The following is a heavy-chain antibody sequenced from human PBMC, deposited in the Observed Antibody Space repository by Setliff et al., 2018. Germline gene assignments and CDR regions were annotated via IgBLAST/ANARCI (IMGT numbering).Heavy chain of an antibody. Sequence: PGGSLRLSCAASGFTFSNFWMGWVRQAPGKGLEWVSAVSGGGDTTFYAASVKGRFTISRDNSKNTVYLQMNSLRAEDTALYYCVKAHYCRSTSCAFDYWGQGALVTVSS. CDR2: VSGGGDTT. V-gene: IGHV3-23*01. CDR3: VKAHYCRSTSCAFDY. D-gene: IGHD2-2*01. CDR1: GFTFSNFW. J-gene: IGHJ4*02.